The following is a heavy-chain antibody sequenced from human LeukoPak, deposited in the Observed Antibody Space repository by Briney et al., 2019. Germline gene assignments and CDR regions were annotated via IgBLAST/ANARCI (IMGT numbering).Heavy chain of an antibody. J-gene: IGHJ4*02. V-gene: IGHV4-38-2*01. CDR1: GYSISSGYN. D-gene: IGHD3-22*01. CDR2: IYHSGST. Sequence: SETLSLTCAVSGYSISSGYNWGWIRQPPGKGLEWIGSIYHSGSTYYNPSLKSRVTISVDTSKNQFSLKLSSVTAADTAVYYCARHTYYYDSSGLYYFDYWGQGTLVTVSS. CDR3: ARHTYYYDSSGLYYFDY.